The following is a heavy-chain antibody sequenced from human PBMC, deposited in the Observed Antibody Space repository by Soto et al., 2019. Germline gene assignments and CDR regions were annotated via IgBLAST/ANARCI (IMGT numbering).Heavy chain of an antibody. CDR2: ISGNTGKT. D-gene: IGHD2-2*01. J-gene: IGHJ5*02. CDR3: ARDWNCSTTRCQNCFDP. V-gene: IGHV1-18*01. CDR1: GYTFISYG. Sequence: QVQLVQSGAEVTEPGASVKVSCKASGYTFISYGVSWVRQAPGQGLEWMGWISGNTGKTNYAQKFQGRVTMTTDTSTSTAYMALRSLRSDDTAVYYCARDWNCSTTRCQNCFDPWGQGTLVTVSS.